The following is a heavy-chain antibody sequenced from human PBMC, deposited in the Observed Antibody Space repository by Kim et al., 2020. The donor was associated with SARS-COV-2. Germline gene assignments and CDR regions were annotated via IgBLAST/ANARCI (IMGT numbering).Heavy chain of an antibody. CDR3: ARVPLGYCSSTSCLYFDY. V-gene: IGHV4-31*03. J-gene: IGHJ4*02. D-gene: IGHD2-2*01. Sequence: SETLSLTCTVSGGSISSGGYYWSWIRQHPGKGLEWIGYIYYSRSTYYNPSLKSRVTISVDTSKNQFSLKLSSVTAADTAVYYCARVPLGYCSSTSCLYFDYWGQGTLVTVSS. CDR2: IYYSRST. CDR1: GGSISSGGYY.